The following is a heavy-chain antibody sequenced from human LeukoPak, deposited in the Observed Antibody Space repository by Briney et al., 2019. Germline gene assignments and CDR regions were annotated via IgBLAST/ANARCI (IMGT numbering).Heavy chain of an antibody. J-gene: IGHJ6*03. D-gene: IGHD3-3*01. CDR1: GGSISSYY. CDR3: ARWGYDFWSGYYRYYYYYMDV. V-gene: IGHV4-39*07. Sequence: SETLSLTCTVSGGSISSYYWGWIRQPPGKGLEWIGSIYYSGSTYYNPSLKSRVTISVDTSKNQFSLKLSSVTAADTAVYYCARWGYDFWSGYYRYYYYYMDVWGKGTTVTVSS. CDR2: IYYSGST.